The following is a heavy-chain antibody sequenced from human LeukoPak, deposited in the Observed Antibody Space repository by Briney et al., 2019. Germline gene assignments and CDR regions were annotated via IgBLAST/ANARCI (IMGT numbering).Heavy chain of an antibody. V-gene: IGHV4-4*07. D-gene: IGHD6-19*01. CDR3: ASSSSSGWDGSFDY. Sequence: SETLSLTCTVSGGSISSYYWSWIRQPAGKGLEWIGRIYTSGSTNYNPSLKSRVTISVDTSKNQFSLKLSSVTAADTAVYYCASSSSSGWDGSFDYWGQGTLVTVSS. CDR1: GGSISSYY. J-gene: IGHJ4*02. CDR2: IYTSGST.